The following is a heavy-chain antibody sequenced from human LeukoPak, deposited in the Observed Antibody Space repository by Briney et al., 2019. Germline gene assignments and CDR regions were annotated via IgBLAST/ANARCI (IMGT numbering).Heavy chain of an antibody. J-gene: IGHJ4*02. CDR3: AKDGGTHFDH. CDR2: ISSSSSTI. CDR1: GFTFSDYY. Sequence: GGSLRLSCAASGFTFSDYYMSWIRQAPGKGLEWVSYISSSSSTIYYADSVRGRFTISRDNAKNSLYLHMNTLRADDTAVYYCAKDGGTHFDHWGQGTLVTVSS. V-gene: IGHV3-11*04. D-gene: IGHD1-26*01.